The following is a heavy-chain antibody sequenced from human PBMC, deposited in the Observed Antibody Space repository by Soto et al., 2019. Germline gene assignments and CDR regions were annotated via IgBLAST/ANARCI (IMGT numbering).Heavy chain of an antibody. D-gene: IGHD3-10*01. CDR1: GFTFDDYA. V-gene: IGHV3-9*01. J-gene: IGHJ4*02. CDR3: AKDGYYGSGSYIDY. CDR2: ISWNSGSI. Sequence: GGSLILSCAASGFTFDDYAMHWVRQAPGKGLEWVSGISWNSGSIGYADSVKGRFTISRDNAKNSLYLQMNSLRAEDTALYYCAKDGYYGSGSYIDYWGQGTLVTVS.